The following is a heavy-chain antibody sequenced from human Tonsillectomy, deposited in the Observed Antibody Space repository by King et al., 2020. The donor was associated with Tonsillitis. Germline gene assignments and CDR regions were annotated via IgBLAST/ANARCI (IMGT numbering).Heavy chain of an antibody. CDR1: GGPISSYY. CDR3: AGLPYYDILTGYYFFDY. D-gene: IGHD3-9*01. Sequence: VQLQESGPGLVKPSETLSLTCTVSGGPISSYYWSWIRQPPGKGLEWIGSIYYSGGTNYNPSLKSRVTISVHTSKNQVSLKLRTVTAADTAVYYCAGLPYYDILTGYYFFDYWGQGTLVTVSS. V-gene: IGHV4-59*01. CDR2: IYYSGGT. J-gene: IGHJ4*02.